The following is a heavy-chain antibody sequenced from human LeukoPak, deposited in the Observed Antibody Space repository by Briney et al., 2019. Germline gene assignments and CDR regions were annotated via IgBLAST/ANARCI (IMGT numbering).Heavy chain of an antibody. V-gene: IGHV3-7*01. D-gene: IGHD4-17*01. J-gene: IGHJ5*02. CDR3: AKGPSERDYGEGWFDP. CDR2: INHNGNVN. CDR1: GFTFSSYW. Sequence: PGGSLRLSCAASGFTFSSYWMNWARQAPGKGLEWVASINHNGNVNYYADSVKGRFTISRDNSKNTLYLQMNSLRAEDTAVYYCAKGPSERDYGEGWFDPWGQGTLVTVSS.